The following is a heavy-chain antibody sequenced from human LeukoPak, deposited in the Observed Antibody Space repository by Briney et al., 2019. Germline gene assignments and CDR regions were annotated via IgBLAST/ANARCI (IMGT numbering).Heavy chain of an antibody. CDR3: ARHTLYGSGSYYVYYFDY. Sequence: ASVKVSCKASGGTFSSYAISWVRQAPGQGLEWMGGIIPIFGTANYAQKFQGRVTITADESTSTVYMELSSLRSEDTAVYYCARHTLYGSGSYYVYYFDYWGQGTLVTVSS. V-gene: IGHV1-69*01. J-gene: IGHJ4*02. D-gene: IGHD3-10*01. CDR1: GGTFSSYA. CDR2: IIPIFGTA.